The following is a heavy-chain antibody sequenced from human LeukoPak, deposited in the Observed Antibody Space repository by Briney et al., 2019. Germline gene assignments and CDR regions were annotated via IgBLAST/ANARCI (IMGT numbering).Heavy chain of an antibody. V-gene: IGHV4-39*01. CDR3: ARHSGLVGANYYYYYGMDV. J-gene: IGHJ6*02. CDR1: GGSIRSTTYY. Sequence: KASETLSLTCTVSGGSIRSTTYYWGWIRQPPGKGLEWIGDISDRGRTYNNPSLKSRVTISVDTSKNQFSLKLSSVTAADTAVYYCARHSGLVGANYYYYYGMDVWGQGTTVTVSS. CDR2: ISDRGRT. D-gene: IGHD1-26*01.